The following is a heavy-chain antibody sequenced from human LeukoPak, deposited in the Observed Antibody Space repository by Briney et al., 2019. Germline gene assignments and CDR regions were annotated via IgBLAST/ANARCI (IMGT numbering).Heavy chain of an antibody. CDR2: ISYDGSNK. Sequence: GRSLRLSCAASGFTFSNYGMHWVRQAPGKGLEWVAVISYDGSNKYYADSVKGRFTISRDNSKNTLYLQMNTLRPEDTAVYSCAKGAGTYFYYFDYWGQGTLVTVSS. CDR3: AKGAGTYFYYFDY. V-gene: IGHV3-30*18. D-gene: IGHD2/OR15-2a*01. J-gene: IGHJ4*02. CDR1: GFTFSNYG.